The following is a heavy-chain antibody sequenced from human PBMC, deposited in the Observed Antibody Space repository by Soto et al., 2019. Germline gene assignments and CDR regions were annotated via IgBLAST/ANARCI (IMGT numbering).Heavy chain of an antibody. CDR3: ARSVAVPGAHIDY. Sequence: PSETLSLTCSVSGGSISGSYWSWIRQSPGKGLEWLGYVYYTVSTNYSPSLRSRVSISVDTSKNEFSRRLSSVTAADTAVYFCARSVAVPGAHIDYWGQGTQVTVSS. V-gene: IGHV4-59*01. CDR2: VYYTVST. CDR1: GGSISGSY. J-gene: IGHJ4*02. D-gene: IGHD6-19*01.